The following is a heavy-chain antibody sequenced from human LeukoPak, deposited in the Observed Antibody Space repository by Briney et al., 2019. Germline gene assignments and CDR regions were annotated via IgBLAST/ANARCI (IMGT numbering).Heavy chain of an antibody. CDR3: ARMREIGATGIWGGDY. CDR2: IHHSGST. Sequence: SATLSLTCAVYGGSFSGFYWSWIRQPPGKGLEWMGEIHHSGSTNYNPSLKSRVTISVDTSKNQFSLNLSSVTAADTAVYYCARMREIGATGIWGGDYWGQGTLVTVSS. V-gene: IGHV4-34*01. D-gene: IGHD6-13*01. CDR1: GGSFSGFY. J-gene: IGHJ4*02.